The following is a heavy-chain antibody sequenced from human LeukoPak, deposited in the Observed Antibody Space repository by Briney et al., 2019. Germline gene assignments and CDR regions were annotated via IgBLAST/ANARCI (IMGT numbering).Heavy chain of an antibody. Sequence: PSETLSLTCTVSGGSISTYYWSWIRQPSGKGLEWIGYIYYSGSTNYNPSLKSRVTISVDTSKNQFSLKLSSVTAADTAVYYCARKIAVARFDYWGQGTLVTVSS. CDR2: IYYSGST. CDR3: ARKIAVARFDY. CDR1: GGSISTYY. J-gene: IGHJ4*02. V-gene: IGHV4-59*12. D-gene: IGHD6-19*01.